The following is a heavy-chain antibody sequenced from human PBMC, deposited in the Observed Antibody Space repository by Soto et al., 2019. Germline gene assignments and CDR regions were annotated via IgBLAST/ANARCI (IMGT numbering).Heavy chain of an antibody. Sequence: ASVKVSCKASGYTFTSYGISWVRQAPGQGLEWMGWISAYNGNTNYAQKLQGRVTMTTDTSTSTAYMELRSLRSDDTAVYYCARSSSDIVVVPAGNYYYYMDVWGKGTTVTVSS. D-gene: IGHD2-2*01. CDR3: ARSSSDIVVVPAGNYYYYMDV. CDR1: GYTFTSYG. V-gene: IGHV1-18*01. J-gene: IGHJ6*03. CDR2: ISAYNGNT.